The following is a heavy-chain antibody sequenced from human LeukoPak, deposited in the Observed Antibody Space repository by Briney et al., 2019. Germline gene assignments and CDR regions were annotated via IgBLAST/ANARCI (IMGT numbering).Heavy chain of an antibody. CDR2: ISSSGSTI. CDR1: GFTFSSYE. Sequence: SGGSLRLSCAASGFTFSSYEMNWVRQAPGKGLEWVSYISSSGSTIYYADSVKGRFTISRDNAKNSLYPQMNSLRAEDTAVYYCARQYYDFWSGYYTWGQGTLVTVSS. CDR3: ARQYYDFWSGYYT. D-gene: IGHD3-3*01. J-gene: IGHJ4*02. V-gene: IGHV3-48*03.